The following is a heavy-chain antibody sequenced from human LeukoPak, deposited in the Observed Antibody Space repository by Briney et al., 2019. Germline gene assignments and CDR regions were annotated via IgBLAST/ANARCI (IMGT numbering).Heavy chain of an antibody. J-gene: IGHJ4*02. CDR1: GGSISSSSYY. Sequence: SETLSLTCTVSGGSISSSSYYWGWIRQPPGKGLEWIGSIYYSGSTYYNPSLKSRVTISVDTSKNQFSLKLSSVTAADTAVYYCASQNAVRQQGSGLYWGQGTLVTVSS. CDR2: IYYSGST. V-gene: IGHV4-39*01. CDR3: ASQNAVRQQGSGLY. D-gene: IGHD3-10*01.